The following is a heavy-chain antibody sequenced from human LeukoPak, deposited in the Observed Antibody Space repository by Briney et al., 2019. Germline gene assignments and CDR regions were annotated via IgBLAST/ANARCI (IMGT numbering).Heavy chain of an antibody. CDR3: ARYYYGSSGYSYPYY. J-gene: IGHJ4*02. CDR2: INPNSGGT. Sequence: ASVKVSCKACRYTFTGYYMHGVRQAAGRGLDGMGCINPNSGGTNYAQKFQGRVTMTRDTSISTAYMELSRLRSDDTAVYYCARYYYGSSGYSYPYYWGQGTLVTVSS. D-gene: IGHD3-22*01. V-gene: IGHV1-2*02. CDR1: RYTFTGYY.